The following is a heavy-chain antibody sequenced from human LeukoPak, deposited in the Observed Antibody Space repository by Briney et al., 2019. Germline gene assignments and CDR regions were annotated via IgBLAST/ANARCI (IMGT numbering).Heavy chain of an antibody. Sequence: PSETLSLTCTVSGGSTGSDYWSWIRQPPGKGLEWIGRIYTSGSTNYNPSLKSRVTISVDTSKNQFSLKLSSVTAADTAVYYCARDGGYSGYKVYFDYWGQGTLVTVSS. CDR3: ARDGGYSGYKVYFDY. D-gene: IGHD5-12*01. CDR1: GGSTGSDY. CDR2: IYTSGST. J-gene: IGHJ4*02. V-gene: IGHV4-4*08.